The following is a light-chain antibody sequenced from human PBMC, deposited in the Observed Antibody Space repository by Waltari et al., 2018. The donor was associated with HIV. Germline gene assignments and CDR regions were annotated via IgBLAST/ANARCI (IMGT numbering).Light chain of an antibody. CDR3: QQSYTSPT. CDR1: QNINNY. CDR2: TAT. J-gene: IGKJ3*01. Sequence: DIQMTQSPSSLSASIGDRVSITCRASQNINNYLNWYQQKPGRAPRVLISTATTLQSGVPSRFSGSGSGTDFTLTITGLQPEDFGTYSCQQSYTSPTFGPGTTLDLK. V-gene: IGKV1-39*01.